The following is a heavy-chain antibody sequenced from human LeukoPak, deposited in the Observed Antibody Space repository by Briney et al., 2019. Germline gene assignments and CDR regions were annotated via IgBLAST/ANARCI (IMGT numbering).Heavy chain of an antibody. V-gene: IGHV3-30*02. CDR1: GFTFSSYG. J-gene: IGHJ3*02. CDR3: AKDMAVAAHDAFDI. Sequence: PGGSLRLSCAASGFTFSSYGMYWVRQAPGRGLEWVAFIRYDGSNKYYADSVKGRFTISRDNSKNTLYLQMNSLRAEDTAVYYCAKDMAVAAHDAFDIWGQGTMVTVSS. CDR2: IRYDGSNK. D-gene: IGHD6-19*01.